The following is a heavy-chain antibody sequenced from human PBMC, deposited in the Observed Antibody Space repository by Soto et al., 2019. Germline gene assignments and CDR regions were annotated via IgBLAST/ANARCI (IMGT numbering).Heavy chain of an antibody. CDR3: ARVQQQYIWFDP. CDR1: GGSISSSSYY. V-gene: IGHV4-39*01. J-gene: IGHJ5*02. CDR2: IYYSGNT. Sequence: QLQLQESGPGLVKPSETLSLTCTVSGGSISSSSYYWGWIRQPPGKGLEWIGSIYYSGNTYYNPSLKSRVTISVHTSKDQFSLKLSSVPAADTAVYFCARVQQQYIWFDPWGQGTLVTVSS. D-gene: IGHD6-13*01.